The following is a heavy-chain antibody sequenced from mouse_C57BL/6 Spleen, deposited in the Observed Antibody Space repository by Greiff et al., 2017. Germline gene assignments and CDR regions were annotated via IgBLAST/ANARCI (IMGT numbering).Heavy chain of an antibody. V-gene: IGHV1-52*01. D-gene: IGHD2-5*01. Sequence: VQLQQPGAELVRPGSSVKLSCKASGYTFTSYWMHWVKQRPIQGLEWIGNIDPSDSETHYNQKFKDKATLTVDKSSSTAYMQLSSLTSADSAVYYCARRQGYSNYDAMDYWGQGTSVTVSS. CDR1: GYTFTSYW. CDR2: IDPSDSET. CDR3: ARRQGYSNYDAMDY. J-gene: IGHJ4*01.